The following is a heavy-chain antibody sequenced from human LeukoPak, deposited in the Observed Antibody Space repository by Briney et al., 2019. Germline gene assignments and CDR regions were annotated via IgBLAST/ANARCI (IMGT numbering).Heavy chain of an antibody. CDR1: GYTFTSYD. D-gene: IGHD5-24*01. Sequence: ASVKVSCKASGYTFTSYDINWVRQATGQGLEWMGWMNPNSGNTGYAQKFQGRVTITRNTSISTAYMELSSLRSEDTAVYYCARGRSMATIGSHGGSFVYWGQGPVVTVSS. CDR2: MNPNSGNT. J-gene: IGHJ4*02. V-gene: IGHV1-8*03. CDR3: ARGRSMATIGSHGGSFVY.